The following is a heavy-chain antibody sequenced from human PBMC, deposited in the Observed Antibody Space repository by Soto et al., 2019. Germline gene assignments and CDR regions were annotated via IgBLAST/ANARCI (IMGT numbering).Heavy chain of an antibody. CDR1: GYTFSNYG. Sequence: QVQLVQSGAEVKKPGASAKVSCKASGYTFSNYGISWMRQVPGQGLEWMGWISAYNGTTNYAQKFQGRVTMTTDASTNTANMELRSLRSDDTAVYYCARASGGGVGTTSYWGQGTLVTVSS. CDR2: ISAYNGTT. D-gene: IGHD1-26*01. J-gene: IGHJ4*02. V-gene: IGHV1-18*01. CDR3: ARASGGGVGTTSY.